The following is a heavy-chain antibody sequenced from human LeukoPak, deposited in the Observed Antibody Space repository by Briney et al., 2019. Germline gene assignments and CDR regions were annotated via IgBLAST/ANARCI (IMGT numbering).Heavy chain of an antibody. J-gene: IGHJ4*02. V-gene: IGHV4-30-4*01. D-gene: IGHD3-16*02. CDR2: IYYSGST. CDR3: ARVASLITFGGVIVPTTFNFDY. Sequence: SETLSLTCTVSGGSISSGDYYWSWIRQPPGKGLAWIGYIYYSGSTYYNPSLKSRVTISVDTSKNQFSLKLSSVTAADTAVYYCARVASLITFGGVIVPTTFNFDYWGQGTLVTVSS. CDR1: GGSISSGDYY.